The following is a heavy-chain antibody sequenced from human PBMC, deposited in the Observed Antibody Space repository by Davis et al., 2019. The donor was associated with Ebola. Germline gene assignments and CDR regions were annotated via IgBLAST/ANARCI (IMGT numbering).Heavy chain of an antibody. V-gene: IGHV5-51*01. CDR2: IYPTDSDT. D-gene: IGHD5-18*01. CDR3: ARIRYSSVIGMDV. J-gene: IGHJ6*02. CDR1: GYTFSAYW. Sequence: GESLKISCKGSGYTFSAYWIGWVRQMPGKGLEWMGIIYPTDSDTRYSPSFQGQVTISADKSVGAAYMQWNSLKASDTAMYYCARIRYSSVIGMDVWGQGTTVTVSS.